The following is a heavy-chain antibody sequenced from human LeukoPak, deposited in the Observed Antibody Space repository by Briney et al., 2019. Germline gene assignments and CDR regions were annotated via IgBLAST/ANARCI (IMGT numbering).Heavy chain of an antibody. CDR1: GGSISSTCYY. D-gene: IGHD6-19*01. J-gene: IGHJ3*02. V-gene: IGHV4-30-4*01. Sequence: PSETLSLTCTVFGGSISSTCYYWEWIRQPPGKGLEWIGYIYYSGDTYYNPSLKSRVTISVDTSKNQFSLKLTSVTAADTAMYYCATYSSDWYPDAFDIWGQGTMVTVSS. CDR3: ATYSSDWYPDAFDI. CDR2: IYYSGDT.